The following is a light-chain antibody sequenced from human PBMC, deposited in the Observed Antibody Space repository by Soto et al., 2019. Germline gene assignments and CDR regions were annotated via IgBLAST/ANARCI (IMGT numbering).Light chain of an antibody. V-gene: IGKV3D-20*01. CDR2: DTS. CDR3: QQYASLIT. Sequence: DIVLTQSPATLSLSPGERATLSCGASQSITNNYLAWYQQKPGLAPRLLIYDTSKRATGIPDRFSGSGSGTDFTLTISRLEPEDFAVYYCQQYASLITFGGGTKVDIK. J-gene: IGKJ4*01. CDR1: QSITNNY.